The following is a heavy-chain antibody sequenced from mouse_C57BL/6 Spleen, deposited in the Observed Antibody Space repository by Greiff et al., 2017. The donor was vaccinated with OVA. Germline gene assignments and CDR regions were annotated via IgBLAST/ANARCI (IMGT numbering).Heavy chain of an antibody. Sequence: EVMLVESGGGLVKPGGSLKLSCAASGFTFSSYAMSWVRQTPEKRLEWVATISDGGSYTYYPDNVKGRFTISRDNAKNNLYLQMSHLKSEDTAMYYCARDSSGPNYYAMDYWGQGTSVTVSS. CDR3: ARDSSGPNYYAMDY. CDR1: GFTFSSYA. J-gene: IGHJ4*01. D-gene: IGHD3-2*02. V-gene: IGHV5-4*01. CDR2: ISDGGSYT.